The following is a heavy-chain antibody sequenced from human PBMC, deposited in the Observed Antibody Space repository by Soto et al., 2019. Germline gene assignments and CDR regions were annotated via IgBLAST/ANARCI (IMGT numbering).Heavy chain of an antibody. D-gene: IGHD3-22*01. J-gene: IGHJ5*02. CDR3: ARDGQYYYDSSGYYYLGWFDT. V-gene: IGHV1-46*01. CDR1: GYTFTSYY. CDR2: INPSGGST. Sequence: GASVKVSCKASGYTFTSYYMHWVRQAPGQGLEWMGIINPSGGSTSYAQKFQGRVTMTRDTSTSTVYMELSSLRSEDTAVYYCARDGQYYYDSSGYYYLGWFDTWGQGTLVTVS.